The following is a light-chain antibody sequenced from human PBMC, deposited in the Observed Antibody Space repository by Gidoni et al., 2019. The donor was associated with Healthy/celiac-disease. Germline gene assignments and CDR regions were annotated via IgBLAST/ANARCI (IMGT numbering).Light chain of an antibody. CDR3: MICHSSAWV. CDR1: SGINVGTYR. V-gene: IGLV5-45*01. Sequence: QDVLTQPASLSASPGAAARLTGTLSSGINVGTYRLYWYQQKPGSPPQYLLRYKSDSDKQQGSGVPSRFSGSKDASANAVILLISGLQSEDEAYYYCMICHSSAWVFGGGTKLTVL. CDR2: YKSDSDK. J-gene: IGLJ3*02.